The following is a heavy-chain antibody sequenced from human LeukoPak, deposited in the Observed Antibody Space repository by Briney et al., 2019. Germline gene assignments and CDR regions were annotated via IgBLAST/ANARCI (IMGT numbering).Heavy chain of an antibody. Sequence: SETLSLTCTVSGGSISSGDYYWSWIRQPPGKGLEWIGYIYYSGSTYYNPSLKSRVTISVDTSKNQFSLKLSSVTAADTAVYYCASTLNYYDSSGYSLSYFDYWGQGTLVTVSS. D-gene: IGHD3-22*01. CDR1: GGSISSGDYY. J-gene: IGHJ4*02. CDR2: IYYSGST. CDR3: ASTLNYYDSSGYSLSYFDY. V-gene: IGHV4-30-4*02.